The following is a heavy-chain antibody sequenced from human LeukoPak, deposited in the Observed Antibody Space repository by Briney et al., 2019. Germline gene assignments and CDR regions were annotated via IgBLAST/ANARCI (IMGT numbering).Heavy chain of an antibody. D-gene: IGHD1-26*01. CDR2: ISGSNERT. J-gene: IGHJ4*02. CDR1: GFTFSSYA. Sequence: PGGSLRLSCAASGFTFSSYAMNWVRQAPGKGLEWVSAISGSNERTYYAGSVEGRFTISRDNSKNTLYLQMNRLRAEDTAAYYCAKAIVGAEVEYYFDYWGQGTLVTVSS. V-gene: IGHV3-23*01. CDR3: AKAIVGAEVEYYFDY.